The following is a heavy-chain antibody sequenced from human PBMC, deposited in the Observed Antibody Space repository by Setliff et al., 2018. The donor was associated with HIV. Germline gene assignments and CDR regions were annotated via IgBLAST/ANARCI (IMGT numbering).Heavy chain of an antibody. CDR2: IYPGDPDT. CDR1: GYSFTSYW. J-gene: IGHJ6*03. Sequence: GESLKISCKGSGYSFTSYWIGWVRQLPGKGLEWMGIIYPGDPDTRYSPSFQGQVTISADKSISTAYLQWSSLKASDTAMYYCARIMYSSSWYGYYYYYCRDVWGKGTTVTVSS. D-gene: IGHD6-13*01. V-gene: IGHV5-51*01. CDR3: ARIMYSSSWYGYYYYYCRDV.